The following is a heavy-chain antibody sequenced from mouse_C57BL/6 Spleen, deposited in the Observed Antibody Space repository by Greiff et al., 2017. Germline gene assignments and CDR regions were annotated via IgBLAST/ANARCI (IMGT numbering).Heavy chain of an antibody. CDR3: ARELGRGYFDY. Sequence: EVKLMESGGGLVKPGGSLKLSCAASGFTFSSYAMSWVRQTPEKRLEWVATISDGGSYTYYPDNVKGRFTISRDNAKNNLYLQMSHLKSEDTAMYYCARELGRGYFDYWGQGTTLTVSS. V-gene: IGHV5-4*01. D-gene: IGHD4-1*01. J-gene: IGHJ2*01. CDR2: ISDGGSYT. CDR1: GFTFSSYA.